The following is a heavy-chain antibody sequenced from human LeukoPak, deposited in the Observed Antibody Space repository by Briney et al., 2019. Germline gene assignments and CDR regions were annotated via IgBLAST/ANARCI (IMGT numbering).Heavy chain of an antibody. D-gene: IGHD6-6*01. CDR3: ARDWYSSSSPNYYYGMDV. V-gene: IGHV3-53*01. CDR2: IYSGGST. CDR1: GFTVSSNY. J-gene: IGHJ6*02. Sequence: PGGSLRLSCAASGFTVSSNYMSWVRQAPGKGLEWVSVIYSGGSTYYADSVKGRFTTSRDNSKNTLYLQMNSLRAEDTAVYYCARDWYSSSSPNYYYGMDVWGQGTTVTVSS.